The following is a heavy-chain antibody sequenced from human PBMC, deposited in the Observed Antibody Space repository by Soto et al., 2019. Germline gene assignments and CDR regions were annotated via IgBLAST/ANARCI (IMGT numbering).Heavy chain of an antibody. D-gene: IGHD1-26*01. CDR2: IYYSGST. J-gene: IGHJ4*02. CDR3: PGGGGSYGPFDY. V-gene: IGHV4-61*08. Sequence: XATLSLTFTVSGGSVSSGDDYWSGIRQPPGKGLEWIGYIYYSGSTNHNPSLKSRVTMSLDTSKTQFSLKLNSVTAADTALYFCPGGGGSYGPFDYCGQGTLVTVPS. CDR1: GGSVSSGDDY.